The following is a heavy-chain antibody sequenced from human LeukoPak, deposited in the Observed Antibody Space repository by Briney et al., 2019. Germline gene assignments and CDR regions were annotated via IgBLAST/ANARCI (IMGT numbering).Heavy chain of an antibody. Sequence: GRPLRLSRAASGFTLSDYVVHCGRQATGKKLEGVAVIWFDGSETYYADSVMGRFTISRDKSKNTLFLQMNSLRADDTAVYYGAKDNMDTSSCLDYWGQGTLVTVSS. CDR3: AKDNMDTSSCLDY. CDR2: IWFDGSET. J-gene: IGHJ4*02. CDR1: GFTLSDYV. D-gene: IGHD5-18*01. V-gene: IGHV3-33*03.